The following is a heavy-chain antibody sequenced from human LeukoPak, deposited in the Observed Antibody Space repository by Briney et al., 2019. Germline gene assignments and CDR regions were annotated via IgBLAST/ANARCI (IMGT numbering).Heavy chain of an antibody. D-gene: IGHD3-10*01. J-gene: IGHJ4*02. Sequence: GGSLRLSCAASGFTFSSYWMSWVRQAPGKGLEWVANIKQDGSEKYYVDSVKGRFTISRDSAKNSLYLQMNSLRAEDTAVYYCARDSYGSGSYYSDYWGQGTLVTVSS. CDR1: GFTFSSYW. CDR2: IKQDGSEK. CDR3: ARDSYGSGSYYSDY. V-gene: IGHV3-7*01.